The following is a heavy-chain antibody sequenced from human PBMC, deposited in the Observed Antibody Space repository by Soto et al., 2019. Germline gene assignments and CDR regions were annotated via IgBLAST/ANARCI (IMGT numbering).Heavy chain of an antibody. Sequence: WESXRLSCSASGVTFSSYSRSWFRQAPGKGLEWVSSISSSGSYIYYADSLKGRFTISRYNAKNPLYLKMNRLRAEDTAVYYCARANAIEACRHWFDPWGQGTLVTVSS. CDR3: ARANAIEACRHWFDP. V-gene: IGHV3-21*01. J-gene: IGHJ5*02. D-gene: IGHD3-22*01. CDR1: GVTFSSYS. CDR2: ISSSGSYI.